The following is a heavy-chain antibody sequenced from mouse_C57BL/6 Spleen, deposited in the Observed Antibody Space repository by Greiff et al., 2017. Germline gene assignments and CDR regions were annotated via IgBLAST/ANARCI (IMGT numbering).Heavy chain of an antibody. J-gene: IGHJ2*01. Sequence: VQLQQSGPELVKPGASVKISCKASGYTFTDYYMNWVKQSHGKSLEWIGDINPNNGGTSYNQKFKGKATLTVDKSSSTAYMELRSLTSEDSAVYYCSRTEFITTLDYWGQGTTLTVYS. D-gene: IGHD1-1*01. CDR2: INPNNGGT. CDR1: GYTFTDYY. V-gene: IGHV1-26*01. CDR3: SRTEFITTLDY.